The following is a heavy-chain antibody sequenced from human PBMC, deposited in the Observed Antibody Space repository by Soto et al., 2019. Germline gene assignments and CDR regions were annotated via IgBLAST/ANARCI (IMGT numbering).Heavy chain of an antibody. Sequence: VASVKVSCKVSGYTLTELSMHWVRQAPGKGLEWMGGFDPEDGETIFAQKFQGRVTMTEDTSADTAYMELSSLRSEDTAIYYCETAWLLPYFDYWGQGTLVTVS. V-gene: IGHV1-24*01. CDR1: GYTLTELS. D-gene: IGHD3-22*01. CDR3: ETAWLLPYFDY. J-gene: IGHJ4*02. CDR2: FDPEDGET.